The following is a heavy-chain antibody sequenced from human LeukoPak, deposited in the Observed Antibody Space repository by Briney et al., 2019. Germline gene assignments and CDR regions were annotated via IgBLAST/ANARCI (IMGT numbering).Heavy chain of an antibody. CDR1: GFTFSSYS. J-gene: IGHJ3*02. D-gene: IGHD5-18*01. V-gene: IGHV3-21*01. CDR3: ASGERLWDAFDI. CDR2: ISSSSSYI. Sequence: PGGSLRLSCAASGFTFSSYSMNWVRQAPGKGLEWVSSISSSSSYIYYADSVKGRFTISRDNAKNSLYLQMNSLRAEDTAVYYCASGERLWDAFDIWGQGTMVTVSS.